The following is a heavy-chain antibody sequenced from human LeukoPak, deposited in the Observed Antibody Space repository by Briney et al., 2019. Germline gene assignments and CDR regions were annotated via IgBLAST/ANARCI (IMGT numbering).Heavy chain of an antibody. V-gene: IGHV1-2*02. CDR1: GYTFTGYY. Sequence: ASVKVSCKASGYTFTGYYMHWVRQAPGQGLEWMGWINPNTGGTHYAQKFQGRVTVTRDTSISTAYMDLNRLTSDDTAVCYCATYYDSGVHAFHIWGQGTMVTVSS. J-gene: IGHJ3*02. CDR3: ATYYDSGVHAFHI. D-gene: IGHD3-22*01. CDR2: INPNTGGT.